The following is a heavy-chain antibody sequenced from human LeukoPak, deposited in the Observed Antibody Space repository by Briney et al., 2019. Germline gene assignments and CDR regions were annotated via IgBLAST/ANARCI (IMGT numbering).Heavy chain of an antibody. Sequence: GGSLRLSCAASGFTFSDYDMRWGRQATGKGLEWVSAIGTAGDTYYTRSVKGRFTISRENAKNSLYLQMNSLRAGDTAVYYCARVAKERVGGVYYFDYWGQGTLVTVPS. CDR2: IGTAGDT. V-gene: IGHV3-13*01. D-gene: IGHD1-1*01. CDR1: GFTFSDYD. J-gene: IGHJ4*02. CDR3: ARVAKERVGGVYYFDY.